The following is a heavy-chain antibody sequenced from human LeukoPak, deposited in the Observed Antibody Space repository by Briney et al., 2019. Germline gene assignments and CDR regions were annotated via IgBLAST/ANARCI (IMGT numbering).Heavy chain of an antibody. D-gene: IGHD6-19*01. V-gene: IGHV3-7*01. CDR3: AGGSGWVTDS. J-gene: IGHJ4*02. CDR2: IRQDGSEK. CDR1: GFSFSDYW. Sequence: PGGSLRLSCAASGFSFSDYWMNWVRQAPGKGLEWVANIRQDGSEKYYVDSVEGRFTISRDNAKNSLYLQMNSLRAEDTAVYFCAGGSGWVTDSWGQGTLVTVSA.